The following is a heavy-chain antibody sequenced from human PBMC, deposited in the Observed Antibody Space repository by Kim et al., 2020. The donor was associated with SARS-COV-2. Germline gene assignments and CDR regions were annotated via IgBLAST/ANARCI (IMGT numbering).Heavy chain of an antibody. D-gene: IGHD3-10*02. CDR1: GFTFSSYE. J-gene: IGHJ4*02. CDR3: ARVSSLFDSPTLEDY. CDR2: ISSSGSTI. V-gene: IGHV3-48*03. Sequence: GGSLRLSCAASGFTFSSYEMNWVRQAPGKGLEWVSYISSSGSTIYYADSVKGRFTISRDNAKNSLYLQMNSLRAEDTAVYYCARVSSLFDSPTLEDYWGQGTLVTVSS.